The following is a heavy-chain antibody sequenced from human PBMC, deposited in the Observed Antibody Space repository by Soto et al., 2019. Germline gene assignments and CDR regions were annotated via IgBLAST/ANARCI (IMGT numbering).Heavy chain of an antibody. J-gene: IGHJ4*01. Sequence: SVRLSCAASGFTFRTFAMHWVRQVPGKGLEWVAVVSYDGSYKSYADSVKGRFTISRDNSKNTLYLQLNSLRADDTAVFYCAREPWGYSGSAKHFDYWGHGTLVTVSS. CDR1: GFTFRTFA. CDR2: VSYDGSYK. V-gene: IGHV3-30*04. D-gene: IGHD5-12*01. CDR3: AREPWGYSGSAKHFDY.